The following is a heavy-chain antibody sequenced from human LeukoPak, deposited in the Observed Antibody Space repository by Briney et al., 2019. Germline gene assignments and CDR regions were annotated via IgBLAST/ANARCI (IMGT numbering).Heavy chain of an antibody. CDR1: GFTFSSYW. Sequence: GGSLRLSCAASGFTFSSYWLHWVRQAPGKGLVWVSRIKGDERSTNYADSVKGRFTISRDNAKNTVYLEMNSLRAEDTAVYYCARDAEGYYDSSGYYYFDYWGQGTLVTVSS. J-gene: IGHJ4*02. CDR2: IKGDERST. V-gene: IGHV3-74*01. CDR3: ARDAEGYYDSSGYYYFDY. D-gene: IGHD3-22*01.